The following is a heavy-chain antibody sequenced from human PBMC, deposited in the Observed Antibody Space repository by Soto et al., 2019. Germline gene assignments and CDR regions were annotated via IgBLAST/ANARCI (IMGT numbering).Heavy chain of an antibody. V-gene: IGHV4-34*01. D-gene: IGHD3-16*01. CDR2: INDSGST. Sequence: QLQLQQWGAGLLKPSETLSLTCAVSGGSFRGYFWSWIRQSPDKGLEWIGEINDSGSTYYNPSFKSRLTISVDTSKSQISLRLTSVTAADPAVYYCQGGDFWGQGTRVTVSS. CDR3: QGGDF. J-gene: IGHJ4*02. CDR1: GGSFRGYF.